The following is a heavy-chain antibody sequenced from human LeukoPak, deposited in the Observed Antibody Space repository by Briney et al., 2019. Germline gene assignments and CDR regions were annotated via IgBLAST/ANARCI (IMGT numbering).Heavy chain of an antibody. V-gene: IGHV3-15*01. Sequence: GGSLRLSCAASGFTVSSNYMSWVRQAPGKGLESVGRVKSKTDGGTTDYAAPVKGRFSISRDDSKNTLYLQMNSLKIEDTGVYYCPTPPPRARVTTDGARGPRFTVP. CDR3: PTPPPRARVTTD. CDR2: VKSKTDGGTT. CDR1: GFTVSSNY. J-gene: IGHJ4*02. D-gene: IGHD1/OR15-1a*01.